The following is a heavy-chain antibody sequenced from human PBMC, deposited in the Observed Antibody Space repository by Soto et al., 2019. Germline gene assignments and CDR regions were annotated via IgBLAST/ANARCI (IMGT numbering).Heavy chain of an antibody. V-gene: IGHV1-69*01. CDR2: IIPIFGTT. CDR1: ADSFSSYG. CDR3: ARVFPDGWVEPGVVRGYLDP. D-gene: IGHD3-3*01. Sequence: QVQLVQSGAEVKEPGSAVKVSCKAPADSFSSYGISWVRQAPVQGLEWMGGIIPIFGTTNYAEKFQCRVTINADDSTNTAYMEMSSLRYEDTALYYCARVFPDGWVEPGVVRGYLDPWGRGTLVTVSS. J-gene: IGHJ5*02.